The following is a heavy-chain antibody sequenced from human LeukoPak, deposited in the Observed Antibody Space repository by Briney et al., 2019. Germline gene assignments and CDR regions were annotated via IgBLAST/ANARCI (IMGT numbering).Heavy chain of an antibody. D-gene: IGHD2-2*01. CDR3: ARDYCSSTSCYYAFDY. Sequence: ASVKVSCKASGYTFTSYYMHWVRQAPGQGLEWMGIINPSGGGTSYARKFQGRVTMTRDMSTSTVYMELSSLRSEDTAVYYCARDYCSSTSCYYAFDYWGQGTLVTVSS. CDR2: INPSGGGT. V-gene: IGHV1-46*01. CDR1: GYTFTSYY. J-gene: IGHJ4*02.